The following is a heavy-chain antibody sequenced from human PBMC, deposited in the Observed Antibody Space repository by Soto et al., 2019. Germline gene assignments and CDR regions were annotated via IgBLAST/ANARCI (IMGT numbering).Heavy chain of an antibody. CDR1: GGSISSGDYY. J-gene: IGHJ6*02. D-gene: IGHD3-22*01. Sequence: KPSETLSLTCTVSGGSISSGDYYWSWIRQPPGKGLEWIGYIYYSGSTYYNPSLKSRVTISVDTSKNQFSLKLSSVTAADTAVYYCARDFSGWPTPNYYYYYGMDVWGQGTTVTVSS. CDR2: IYYSGST. CDR3: ARDFSGWPTPNYYYYYGMDV. V-gene: IGHV4-30-4*01.